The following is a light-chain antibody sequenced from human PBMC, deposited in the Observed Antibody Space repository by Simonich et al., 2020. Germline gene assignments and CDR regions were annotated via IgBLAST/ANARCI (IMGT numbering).Light chain of an antibody. V-gene: IGLV2-14*01. Sequence: QSALTQPASGSVSPGQSITISCTGTSSDVGGYNYVSWYQQHPGKAPKLMIYDVSRPPSGVSNRFSCTKSGNTASLTISGLQAEDEADYYCSSYTSSSTSVFGGGTKLTVL. J-gene: IGLJ2*01. CDR1: SSDVGGYNY. CDR2: DVS. CDR3: SSYTSSSTSV.